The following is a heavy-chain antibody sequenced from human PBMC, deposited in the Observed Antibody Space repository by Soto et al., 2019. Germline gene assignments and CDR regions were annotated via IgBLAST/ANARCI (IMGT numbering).Heavy chain of an antibody. Sequence: ASVKPSCKDCGYTYTSNGISWVRQAPKQGLEWMGWISAYNGNTNYAQKLQGRVTMTTDTSTSTAYMELRSLRSDDTAVYYCARDREGIAARQHYYYGMDVWGQGTTVTVSS. CDR1: GYTYTSNG. CDR2: ISAYNGNT. CDR3: ARDREGIAARQHYYYGMDV. J-gene: IGHJ6*02. D-gene: IGHD6-6*01. V-gene: IGHV1-18*01.